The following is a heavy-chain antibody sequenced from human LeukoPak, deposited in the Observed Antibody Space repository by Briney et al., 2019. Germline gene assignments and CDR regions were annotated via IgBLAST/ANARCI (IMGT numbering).Heavy chain of an antibody. J-gene: IGHJ4*02. CDR2: IIPIFGTA. Sequence: ASVKVSCKASGYTFTGYYMHWVRQAPGQGLEWMGGIIPIFGTANYAQKFQGRVTITADESTSTAYMELSSLRSEDTAVYYCARDSRDGYNNFDYWGQGTLVTVSS. V-gene: IGHV1-69*13. D-gene: IGHD5-24*01. CDR1: GYTFTGYY. CDR3: ARDSRDGYNNFDY.